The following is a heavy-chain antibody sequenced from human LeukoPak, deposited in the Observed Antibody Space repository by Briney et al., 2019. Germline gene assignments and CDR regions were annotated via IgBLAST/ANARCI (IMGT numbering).Heavy chain of an antibody. V-gene: IGHV3-21*01. CDR3: ATDYGANSGGFDY. J-gene: IGHJ4*02. CDR1: GFTFSSYS. CDR2: ISSSSSYI. Sequence: PGGSLRLSCVVSGFTFSSYSMNWVRQAPGKGLEWVSSISSSSSYIYYADSVKGRFTISRDNAKNSLYLQMNSLRAEDTAVYYCATDYGANSGGFDYWGQGTLVTVSS. D-gene: IGHD4-23*01.